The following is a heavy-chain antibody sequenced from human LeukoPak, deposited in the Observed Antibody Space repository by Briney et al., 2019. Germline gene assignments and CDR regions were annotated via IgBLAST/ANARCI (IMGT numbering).Heavy chain of an antibody. D-gene: IGHD3-3*01. CDR3: AREQVEYYDFWSGYYNPYYCGMDV. CDR1: GFTFSSYG. CDR2: IWYDGSNK. J-gene: IGHJ6*02. V-gene: IGHV3-33*01. Sequence: GGSLRLSFAASGFTFSSYGRHWFGQAPGKGLEWVAVIWYDGSNKDYADSGKGRFTISRDNSKNTLYLQMNSLRAEDTAVYYCAREQVEYYDFWSGYYNPYYCGMDVWGQGTTVTVSS.